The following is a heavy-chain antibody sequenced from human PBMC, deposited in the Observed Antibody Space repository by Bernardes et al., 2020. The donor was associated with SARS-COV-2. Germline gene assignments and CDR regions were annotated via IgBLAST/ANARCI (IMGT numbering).Heavy chain of an antibody. CDR1: GYTFTGHY. J-gene: IGHJ4*02. CDR2: INPNTGDI. D-gene: IGHD6-13*01. CDR3: ARAAAGTRYYFDY. Sequence: ASVKVSCEASGYTFTGHYIHWVRQAPGQGPEWMGWINPNTGDINYAQKFQGRVTMTRDTSFSTLYMDLSRLTSDDSAVYYCARAAAGTRYYFDYWGQGTLGTVSS. V-gene: IGHV1-2*02.